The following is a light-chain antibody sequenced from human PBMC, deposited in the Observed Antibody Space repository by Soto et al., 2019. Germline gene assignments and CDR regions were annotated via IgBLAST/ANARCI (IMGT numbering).Light chain of an antibody. V-gene: IGLV2-8*01. CDR3: SSFAGSNNFPSV. CDR2: EIN. J-gene: IGLJ1*01. Sequence: QSPLAEPPSASGSPGQSFTISCTGTSRDVGAYDYVSWYQQHPGKAPKLMIYEINKRPSGVPDRFSGSKSGNTASLTVSGLQAEDEADYYCSSFAGSNNFPSVFGTGTKVTVL. CDR1: SRDVGAYDY.